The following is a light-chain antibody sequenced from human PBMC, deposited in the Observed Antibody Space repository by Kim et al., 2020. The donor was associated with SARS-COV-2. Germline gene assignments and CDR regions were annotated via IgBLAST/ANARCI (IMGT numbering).Light chain of an antibody. V-gene: IGKV1-39*01. CDR1: QSISMY. J-gene: IGKJ4*01. Sequence: DIQMTQSPSSLSAYVGDRVTIACRASQSISMYLNWYQQKPGNAPKLLIYAASTLQSGVPSRFSGSGSGTDFTLTISSLQPEDFATYYCQQSHTAPLLTFGGGTKVDIK. CDR2: AAS. CDR3: QQSHTAPLLT.